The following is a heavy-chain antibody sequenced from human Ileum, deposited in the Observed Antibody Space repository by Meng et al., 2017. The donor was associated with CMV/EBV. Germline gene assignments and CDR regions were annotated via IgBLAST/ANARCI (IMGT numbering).Heavy chain of an antibody. CDR3: ARGRRYLFY. J-gene: IGHJ4*02. D-gene: IGHD3-9*01. CDR1: GDSISSGNW. V-gene: IGHV4-55*08. CDR2: INQSGST. Sequence: QVQLQESGPGLVKPSETLSLICAVSGDSISSGNWLIWVRQPPGKGLEWIEQINQSGSTNYNPSLKSRVTISVDTSKNQFSLKLSSVTAADAAMYYCARGRRYLFYWSQGTLVTVSS.